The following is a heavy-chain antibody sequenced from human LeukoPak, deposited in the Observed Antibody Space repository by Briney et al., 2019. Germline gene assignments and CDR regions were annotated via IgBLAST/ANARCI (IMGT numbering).Heavy chain of an antibody. CDR2: ISAYNGNT. J-gene: IGHJ6*03. CDR3: ARGTYYDILTGYYTPYYYYYMDV. Sequence: ASVKVSCKASGYTFTSYDISWVRQAPGQGLEWMGWISAYNGNTNYAQKLQGRVTMTTDTSTSTAYMELRSLRSDDTAVYYCARGTYYDILTGYYTPYYYYYMDVWGKGTTVTISS. V-gene: IGHV1-18*01. CDR1: GYTFTSYD. D-gene: IGHD3-9*01.